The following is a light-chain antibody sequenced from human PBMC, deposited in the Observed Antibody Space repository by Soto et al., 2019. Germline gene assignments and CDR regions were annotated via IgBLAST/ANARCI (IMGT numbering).Light chain of an antibody. V-gene: IGLV2-14*01. CDR1: SSDVGGYNY. CDR2: EVS. Sequence: QSVLTQPASVLGSPGQSITISCTGTSSDVGGYNYVSWYQQHPGKAPKLMIYEVSNRPSGVSNRFSGSKSGNTASLTISGLQAEDEADYYCSSYTSSSTLCVFGTGTKVTVL. CDR3: SSYTSSSTLCV. J-gene: IGLJ1*01.